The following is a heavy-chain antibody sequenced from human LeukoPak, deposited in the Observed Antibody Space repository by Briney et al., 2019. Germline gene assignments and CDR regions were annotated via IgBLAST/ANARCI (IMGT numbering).Heavy chain of an antibody. V-gene: IGHV3-21*01. CDR1: GFTFSSYS. CDR2: ISSSSSYI. CDR3: ARQDGHYYYYGMDV. Sequence: PGGSLRLSCAASGFTFSSYSMNWVRQAPGKGLEWVSSISSSSSYIYYADSVKGRFTISRDNAKNSLYLQMNSLRAEDTAVYYCARQDGHYYYYGMDVWGQGTTVTVSS. D-gene: IGHD2-15*01. J-gene: IGHJ6*02.